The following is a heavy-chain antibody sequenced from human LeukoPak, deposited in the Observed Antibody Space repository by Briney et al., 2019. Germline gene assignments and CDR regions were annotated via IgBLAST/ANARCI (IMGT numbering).Heavy chain of an antibody. D-gene: IGHD2-2*01. J-gene: IGHJ6*03. CDR1: GFTFSSYG. Sequence: GGSLRLSCAASGFTFSSYGMHWVRQAPGKGLEWVAVISYDGSNKYYADSVKGRFTNSRDNSKNTLYLQMNSLRAEDTAVYYCAKDSSPHYYYYMDVWGKGTTVTVSS. V-gene: IGHV3-30*18. CDR2: ISYDGSNK. CDR3: AKDSSPHYYYYMDV.